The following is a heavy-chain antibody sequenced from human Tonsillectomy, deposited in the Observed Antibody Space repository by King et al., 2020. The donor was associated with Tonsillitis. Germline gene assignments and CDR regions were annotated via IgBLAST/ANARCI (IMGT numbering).Heavy chain of an antibody. CDR1: GFTLSRYG. CDR3: ARDRRGYSYGYVPDY. Sequence: QVQLVESGGGVVQPGRSLRLSCAASGFTLSRYGMHWVRQAPGKGLEWVALILKDGSKKYYADSVKGRFTISRDISKNTLYLQMNSLRAEDTAVYYCARDRRGYSYGYVPDYWGQGTLVTVSS. V-gene: IGHV3-30*03. CDR2: ILKDGSKK. J-gene: IGHJ4*02. D-gene: IGHD5-18*01.